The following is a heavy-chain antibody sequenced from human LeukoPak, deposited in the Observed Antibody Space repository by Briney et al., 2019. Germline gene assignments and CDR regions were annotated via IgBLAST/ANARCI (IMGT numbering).Heavy chain of an antibody. CDR3: ARVRFTRPSMYNWFDP. CDR2: IYDSGST. CDR1: GGSMSGYY. Sequence: PSETLSLTCTVSGGSMSGYYWNWIRQPPGKGLEWIGFIYDSGSTTYNPSLKSRVTILVDASKKEISLILTFVTAADTAVYYCARVRFTRPSMYNWFDPWGQGTLVTVSS. V-gene: IGHV4-59*08. J-gene: IGHJ5*02. D-gene: IGHD2/OR15-2a*01.